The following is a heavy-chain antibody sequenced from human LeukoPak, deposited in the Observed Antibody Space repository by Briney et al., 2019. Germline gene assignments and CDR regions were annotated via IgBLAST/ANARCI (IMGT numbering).Heavy chain of an antibody. Sequence: ASVKVSCKASGYTFTGYYMHWVRQAPGQGLEWMGWINPNSGGTNYAQKFQGRGTMTRDTSISTAYMELSRLRSDDTPVYYCARDRLVLRGYGTLHFDYSGQGTLVTVSS. J-gene: IGHJ4*02. CDR2: INPNSGGT. V-gene: IGHV1-2*02. CDR1: GYTFTGYY. D-gene: IGHD3-22*01. CDR3: ARDRLVLRGYGTLHFDY.